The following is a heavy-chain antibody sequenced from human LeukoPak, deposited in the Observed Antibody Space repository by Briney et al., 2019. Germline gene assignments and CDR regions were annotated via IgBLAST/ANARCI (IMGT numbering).Heavy chain of an antibody. CDR1: GYTLTELS. CDR2: FVPEDGET. CDR3: ARAPYSSGWYRTWFDP. V-gene: IGHV1-24*01. Sequence: ASVKVSCKVSGYTLTELSMHWVRQAPGKGREWMGGFVPEDGETIYAQKFQGRVTMTEDTSTDTAYMELSSLRSEDTAVYYCARAPYSSGWYRTWFDPWGQGTLVTVSS. J-gene: IGHJ5*02. D-gene: IGHD6-19*01.